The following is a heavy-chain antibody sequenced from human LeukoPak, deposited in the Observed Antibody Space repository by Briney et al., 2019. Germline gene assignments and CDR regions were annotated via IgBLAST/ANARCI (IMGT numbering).Heavy chain of an antibody. CDR3: ARGYYDFWSGYYRGAGY. CDR2: IYYSGNT. J-gene: IGHJ4*02. CDR1: GGSISSSSYY. Sequence: PSETLSLTCTVSGGSISSSSYYWGWIRQPPGKGLEWIGSIYYSGNTYYNPSLKSRVITSVDTSRNQFSLKLSSVTAADTAVYYCARGYYDFWSGYYRGAGYWGQGTLVTVSS. D-gene: IGHD3-3*01. V-gene: IGHV4-39*01.